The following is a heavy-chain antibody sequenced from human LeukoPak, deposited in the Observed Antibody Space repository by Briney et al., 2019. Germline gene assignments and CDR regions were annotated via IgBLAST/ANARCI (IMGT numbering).Heavy chain of an antibody. D-gene: IGHD5-12*01. J-gene: IGHJ6*04. CDR3: AKEATWYYSYYGMDV. CDR2: ISYDGSNK. V-gene: IGHV3-30*18. Sequence: GGSLRLSCAASGFTFSSYGMHGVRQAPGKGLEGVAVISYDGSNKYYADSVKGRFTISRDNSKNTLYLQMNSLRAEDTAVYYCAKEATWYYSYYGMDVWGKGTTVSVSS. CDR1: GFTFSSYG.